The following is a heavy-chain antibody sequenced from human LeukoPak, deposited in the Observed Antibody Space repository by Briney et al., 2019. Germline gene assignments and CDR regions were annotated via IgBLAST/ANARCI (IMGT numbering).Heavy chain of an antibody. CDR1: GFSLSRNA. V-gene: IGHV3-23*01. Sequence: GGSLRLSCAVSGFSLSRNAMCWVRQAPGKGLEWVSAISLNGDSTYYADSVQGRFTISKDTSKNTLFLQMDTLRVEDTATYYCAKEEVPNDYWGQGTLVTVSS. J-gene: IGHJ4*02. D-gene: IGHD2-2*01. CDR2: ISLNGDST. CDR3: AKEEVPNDY.